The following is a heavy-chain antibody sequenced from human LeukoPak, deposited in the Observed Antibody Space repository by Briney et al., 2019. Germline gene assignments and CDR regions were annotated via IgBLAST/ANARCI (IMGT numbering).Heavy chain of an antibody. CDR1: GGSISSYY. CDR2: IYTSGST. CDR3: AREFRYYDFWSGSVAGLENWFDP. D-gene: IGHD3-3*01. V-gene: IGHV4-4*07. Sequence: SETLSLTCTVSGGSISSYYWSWIRQPAGKGLEWIGRIYTSGSTNYNPSLKSRVTMSVDTSKNQFSLKLSSVTAADTAVYYCAREFRYYDFWSGSVAGLENWFDPWGQGTLVTVSS. J-gene: IGHJ5*02.